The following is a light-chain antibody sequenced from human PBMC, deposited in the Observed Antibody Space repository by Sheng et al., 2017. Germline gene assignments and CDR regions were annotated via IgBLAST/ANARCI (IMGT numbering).Light chain of an antibody. V-gene: IGKV3-20*01. Sequence: EIVLTQSPGTLSLSPGERATLSCRASHSVDSNYLAWYQHKPGQAPRLLIYGASSRATGIPARFSGSGSGTDFTLTISRLEPEDFVVYYCQQYNNWPPYSFGQGTKLEIK. CDR3: QQYNNWPPYS. CDR2: GAS. CDR1: HSVDSNY. J-gene: IGKJ2*03.